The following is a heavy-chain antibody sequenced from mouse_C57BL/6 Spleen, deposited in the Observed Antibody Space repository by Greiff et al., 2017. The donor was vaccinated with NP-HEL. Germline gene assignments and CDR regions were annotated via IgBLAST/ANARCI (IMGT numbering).Heavy chain of an antibody. Sequence: EVQLVESGGGLVQPKGSLKLSCAASGFSFNTYAMNWVRQAPGKGLEWVARIRSKSNNYATYYADSGKDIFTISSADSASMLYLHMNNLKTEAPATYNCTRRADCYVYYDMDYWGPGTSVTVSS. CDR1: GFSFNTYA. CDR3: TRRADCYVYYDMDY. D-gene: IGHD2-12*01. J-gene: IGHJ4*01. V-gene: IGHV10-1*01. CDR2: IRSKSNNYAT.